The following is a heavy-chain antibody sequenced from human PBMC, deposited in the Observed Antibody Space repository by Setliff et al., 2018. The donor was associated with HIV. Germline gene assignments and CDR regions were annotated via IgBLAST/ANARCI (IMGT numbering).Heavy chain of an antibody. CDR1: GFTFSSYS. J-gene: IGHJ4*02. V-gene: IGHV3-48*04. D-gene: IGHD3-22*01. Sequence: GGSLRLSCAASGFTFSSYSMNWVRQAPGKGLEWISFISSSSSPIYYADSVKGRFTISRDNAKNSLFLQMNSLRAEDTAMYYCARLDFFDSSTYPPYDSWGQGTLVTAPQ. CDR2: ISSSSSPI. CDR3: ARLDFFDSSTYPPYDS.